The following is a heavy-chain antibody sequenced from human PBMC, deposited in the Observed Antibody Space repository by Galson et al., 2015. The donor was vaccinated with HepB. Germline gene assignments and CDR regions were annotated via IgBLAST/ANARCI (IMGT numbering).Heavy chain of an antibody. D-gene: IGHD1-26*01. CDR3: ARDNPIVGARDY. Sequence: SVKVSCKASGGTFSSYAISWVRQAPGQGLEWMGRIIPILGIANYAQKFQGRVTITADKSTSTAYMELSSLRSEDTAVYYCARDNPIVGARDYWGQGTLVTVSS. CDR2: IIPILGIA. CDR1: GGTFSSYA. J-gene: IGHJ4*02. V-gene: IGHV1-69*04.